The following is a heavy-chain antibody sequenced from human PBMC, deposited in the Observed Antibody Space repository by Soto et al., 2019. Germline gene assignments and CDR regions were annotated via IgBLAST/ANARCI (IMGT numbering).Heavy chain of an antibody. CDR1: GFTFSSYG. CDR3: AKDRGDVYSNYYGMDV. Sequence: PGGSLRLSCAASGFTFSSYGMHWVRQAPGKGLEWVAVISYDGSNKYYADSVKGRFTISRDNSKNTLYLQMNSLRAEDTAVYYCAKDRGDVYSNYYGMDVWGQGTTVTVSS. CDR2: ISYDGSNK. D-gene: IGHD6-13*01. J-gene: IGHJ6*02. V-gene: IGHV3-30*18.